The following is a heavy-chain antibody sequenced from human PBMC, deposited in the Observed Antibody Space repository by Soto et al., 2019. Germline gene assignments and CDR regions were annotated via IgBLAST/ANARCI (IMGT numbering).Heavy chain of an antibody. D-gene: IGHD3-10*01. V-gene: IGHV3-30*18. CDR3: AKGGRMVRGDYFDY. CDR1: GFTFSSYG. CDR2: ISYDGSKK. J-gene: IGHJ4*02. Sequence: QVQLVESGGGVVQPGRSLRLSCAASGFTFSSYGMHWVRQAPGKGLEWVAVISYDGSKKYYADSVKGRFTISRDNSKNKLYLQMNSLRAEDTAVYYCAKGGRMVRGDYFDYWGQGTLVTVSS.